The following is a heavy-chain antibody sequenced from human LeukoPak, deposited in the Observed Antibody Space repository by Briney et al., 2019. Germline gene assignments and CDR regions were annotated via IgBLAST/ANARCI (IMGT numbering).Heavy chain of an antibody. CDR3: ARAGGGYSSGWGAFDI. CDR2: INPASGAT. D-gene: IGHD5-18*01. V-gene: IGHV1-2*02. J-gene: IGHJ3*02. CDR1: GCTFTAYY. Sequence: AAVKVSCKASGCTFTAYYIHLLRLAPGQGLEWMGWINPASGATRYAQKCQGRVTMTSDTSISTAYMELSRLRSDETAVYFCARAGGGYSSGWGAFDIWGQGTMVTVSS.